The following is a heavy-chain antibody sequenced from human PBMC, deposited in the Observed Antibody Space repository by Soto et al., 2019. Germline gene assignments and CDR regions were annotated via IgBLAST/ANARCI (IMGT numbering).Heavy chain of an antibody. Sequence: QLQLQESGPGLVKPSETLSLTCTVSGGSISSSSYYWGWIRQPPGKGLEWIGSIYYSGSTYYNPSLKSRVTLSVDTSKNQFSLKLSSVTAADTAVYYCAREGVDTGPGFDYWGQGTLVTVSS. V-gene: IGHV4-39*02. D-gene: IGHD5-18*01. CDR1: GGSISSSSYY. J-gene: IGHJ4*02. CDR3: AREGVDTGPGFDY. CDR2: IYYSGST.